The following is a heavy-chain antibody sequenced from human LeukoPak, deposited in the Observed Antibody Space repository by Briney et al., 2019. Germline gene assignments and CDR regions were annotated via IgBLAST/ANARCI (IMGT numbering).Heavy chain of an antibody. CDR1: GFTFRSYG. V-gene: IGHV3-33*01. CDR2: VWYDGSKK. D-gene: IGHD2-21*02. CDR3: ARDCSGGDCPDYYFDY. Sequence: GGSLRLSCAASGFTFRSYGIHRVRQAPGKGLEWVAVVWYDGSKKYYADSVKGRFTISRDNSKNTLYLQINSLRAEDTAVYYCARDCSGGDCPDYYFDYWGRGTLVTVSS. J-gene: IGHJ4*02.